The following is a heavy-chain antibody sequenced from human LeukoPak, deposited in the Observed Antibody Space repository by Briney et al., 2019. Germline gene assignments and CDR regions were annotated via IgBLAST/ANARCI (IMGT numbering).Heavy chain of an antibody. CDR2: INPSGGAT. CDR1: GYTFTSYY. J-gene: IGHJ3*02. Sequence: GASVKVSCKASGYTFTSYYMHWVRQAPGQGLEWMGIINPSGGATTYAQKFQGRVTITADKSTSTAYMELSSLRSEDTAVYYCASFRRTYYYGSGSYQDAFDIWGQGTMVTVSS. D-gene: IGHD3-10*01. V-gene: IGHV1-46*01. CDR3: ASFRRTYYYGSGSYQDAFDI.